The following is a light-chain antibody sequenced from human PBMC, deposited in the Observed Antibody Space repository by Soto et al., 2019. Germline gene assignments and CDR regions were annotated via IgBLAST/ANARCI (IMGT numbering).Light chain of an antibody. CDR1: QTVGGN. Sequence: EIVMTQSPGTLSVSPGERATLSCRASQTVGGNLAWYQQRPGQAPRLLIFDASTRATGIPARFSGSGSGTEFTLSISSLQSEDFAVYYCQQSNDWRSITFGQGTRLEIK. J-gene: IGKJ5*01. CDR3: QQSNDWRSIT. CDR2: DAS. V-gene: IGKV3-15*01.